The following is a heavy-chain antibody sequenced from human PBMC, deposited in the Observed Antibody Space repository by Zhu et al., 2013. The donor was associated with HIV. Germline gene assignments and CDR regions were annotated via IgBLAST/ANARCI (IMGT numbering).Heavy chain of an antibody. CDR3: ARVLAYSSSWPEYLQH. CDR1: GGSFSSYY. D-gene: IGHD6-13*01. V-gene: IGHV4-34*01. J-gene: IGHJ1*01. Sequence: QVQLQQWGAGLLKPSETLSLTCAVYGGSFSSYYWGWIRQPPGKGLEWIGSIYYSGSTYYNPSLKSRVTISVDTSKNQFSLKLSSVTAADTAVYYCARVLAYSSSWPEYLQHWGQGTLVTVSS. CDR2: IYYSGST.